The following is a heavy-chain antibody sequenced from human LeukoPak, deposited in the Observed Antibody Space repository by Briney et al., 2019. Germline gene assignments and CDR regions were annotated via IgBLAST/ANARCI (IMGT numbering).Heavy chain of an antibody. D-gene: IGHD3-10*01. CDR3: AKDQSLMVRGVIEYYFDY. V-gene: IGHV3-30*04. CDR1: GFTFSSYA. CDR2: ISYDGSNK. J-gene: IGHJ4*02. Sequence: PGGSLRLSCAASGFTFSSYAMHWVRQAPGKGLEWVAVISYDGSNKYYADSVKGRFTISRDNSKNTLYLQMNSLRAEDTAVYYCAKDQSLMVRGVIEYYFDYWGQGTLVTVSS.